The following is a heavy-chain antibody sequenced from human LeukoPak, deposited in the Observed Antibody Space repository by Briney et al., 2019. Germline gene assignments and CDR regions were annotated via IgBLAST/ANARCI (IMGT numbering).Heavy chain of an antibody. D-gene: IGHD1-1*01. CDR1: GFTFSSYA. CDR3: ARGGFLTTLDY. CDR2: ISYDGSNK. J-gene: IGHJ4*02. Sequence: PGTSLRLSCAASGFTFSSYAMHWVRQAPGKGLEWVAVISYDGSNKYYADSVKGRFTISRDNSKNTLYLQMNSLRAEDTAVYYCARGGFLTTLDYWGQGTLVTVSS. V-gene: IGHV3-30*04.